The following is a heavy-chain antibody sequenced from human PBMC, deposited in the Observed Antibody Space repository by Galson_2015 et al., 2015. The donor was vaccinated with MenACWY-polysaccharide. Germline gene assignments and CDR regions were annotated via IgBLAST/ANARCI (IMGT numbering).Heavy chain of an antibody. CDR3: AGLMAGSPFGWFDP. CDR2: IYYTGTT. J-gene: IGHJ5*02. D-gene: IGHD6-19*01. CDR1: GGSISSYR. V-gene: IGHV4-59*01. Sequence: ETLSLTCTVSGGSISSYRWTWIRQPPGKGLEWIGYIYYTGTTKYNPSLTSRVTISVDTSKKYFSLKLSSVSAADTAVYYCAGLMAGSPFGWFDPWGQGTLVTVSS.